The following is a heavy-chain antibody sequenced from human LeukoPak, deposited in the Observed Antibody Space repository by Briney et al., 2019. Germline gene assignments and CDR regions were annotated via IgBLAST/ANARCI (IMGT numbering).Heavy chain of an antibody. CDR3: ASSIVVVPANSGWYFDL. CDR1: GYTFTIYG. Sequence: ASVKDSCKASGYTFTIYGISWVRQAPGQGLEWIGWISGYNGNTNYAQKFQGRVTMTTDTSTSTAYMELRSLKSDDTAVYYCASSIVVVPANSGWYFDLWGRGTLVTVSS. J-gene: IGHJ2*01. D-gene: IGHD2-2*01. CDR2: ISGYNGNT. V-gene: IGHV1-18*01.